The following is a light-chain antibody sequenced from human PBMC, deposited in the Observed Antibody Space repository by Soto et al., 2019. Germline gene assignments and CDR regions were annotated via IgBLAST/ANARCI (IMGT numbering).Light chain of an antibody. J-gene: IGLJ1*01. Sequence: QSVLTQPPSASGTPGQGVTISCSGSTSNIGSDYVYWYQQLPGTAPKLLIYRNNQRPSGVPDRFSGSKSGTSASLAISGLRSDDEADYYCQSYDISLHNYVFGTGTKVTV. CDR3: QSYDISLHNYV. CDR1: TSNIGSDY. CDR2: RNN. V-gene: IGLV1-47*01.